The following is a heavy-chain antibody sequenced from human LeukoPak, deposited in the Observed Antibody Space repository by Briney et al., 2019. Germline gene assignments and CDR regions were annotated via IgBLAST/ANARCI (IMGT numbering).Heavy chain of an antibody. J-gene: IGHJ4*02. Sequence: EPSVKVSCKAFGTTFTGYYMHWVRQAPGQGLEWMGWINPNSGGTNYAQKFQGRVTMTRDTSISTAYMELSRLRSDDTAVYYCAGGFPYQLLPWGQGTLVTVSP. CDR1: GTTFTGYY. CDR3: AGGFPYQLLP. CDR2: INPNSGGT. V-gene: IGHV1-2*02. D-gene: IGHD2-2*01.